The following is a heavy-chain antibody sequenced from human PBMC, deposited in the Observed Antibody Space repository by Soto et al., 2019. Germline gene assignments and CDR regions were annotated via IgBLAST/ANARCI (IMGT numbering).Heavy chain of an antibody. J-gene: IGHJ3*02. Sequence: SETLSLTCAVSGYSISSSNWWGWIRQPPGKGLEWIGYIYYSGTTYYNPSLKSRVTMSVDTSKNQFSLKLTSVTAVDTAVYYCARPETSLGMATINGAFDIWGQGTMVT. V-gene: IGHV4-28*01. CDR1: GYSISSSNW. CDR2: IYYSGTT. CDR3: ARPETSLGMATINGAFDI. D-gene: IGHD5-12*01.